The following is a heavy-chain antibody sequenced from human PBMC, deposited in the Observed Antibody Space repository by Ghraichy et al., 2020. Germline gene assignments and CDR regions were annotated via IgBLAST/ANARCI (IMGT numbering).Heavy chain of an antibody. Sequence: SETLSLTCTVSGGSISSSSYYWGWIRQPPGKGLEWIGSIYYSGSTYYNPSLKSRVTISVDTSKNQFSLKLSSVTAADTAVYYCARHPYGDLDWYFDLWGRGTLVTVSS. V-gene: IGHV4-39*01. CDR2: IYYSGST. D-gene: IGHD4-17*01. CDR1: GGSISSSSYY. CDR3: ARHPYGDLDWYFDL. J-gene: IGHJ2*01.